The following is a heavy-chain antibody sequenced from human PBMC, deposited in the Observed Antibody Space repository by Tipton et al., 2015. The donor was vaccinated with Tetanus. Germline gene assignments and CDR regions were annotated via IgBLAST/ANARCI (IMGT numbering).Heavy chain of an antibody. Sequence: SLRLSCAASGFIFSSYGIHWVRQAPGKGLEWVAVSWYDGTDKYYADSVKGRFTISRDNSKSTLYLQMNILRVEGTAVYYCAREADCSGGSCFSGDFDNWGQGTQVTVSS. J-gene: IGHJ4*02. CDR3: AREADCSGGSCFSGDFDN. D-gene: IGHD2-15*01. CDR1: GFIFSSYG. V-gene: IGHV3-33*01. CDR2: SWYDGTDK.